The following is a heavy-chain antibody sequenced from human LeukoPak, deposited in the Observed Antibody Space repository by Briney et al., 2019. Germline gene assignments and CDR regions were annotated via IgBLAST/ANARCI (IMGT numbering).Heavy chain of an antibody. CDR1: GYTFTGYY. D-gene: IGHD3-3*01. CDR3: ARGLRFLEWLPHYYFDY. Sequence: ASVKVSCKASGYTFTGYYMHWVRQAPGQGLEWMGWINPNSGGTNYAQKLQGRVTMTRDTSISTAYMELSRLRSDDTAVYYCARGLRFLEWLPHYYFDYWGQGTLVTVSS. V-gene: IGHV1-2*02. CDR2: INPNSGGT. J-gene: IGHJ4*02.